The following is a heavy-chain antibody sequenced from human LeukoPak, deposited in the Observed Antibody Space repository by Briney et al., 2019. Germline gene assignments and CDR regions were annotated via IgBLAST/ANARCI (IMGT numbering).Heavy chain of an antibody. CDR2: IHTRGST. J-gene: IGHJ5*02. V-gene: IGHV4-61*02. CDR1: GGSISSGNSY. Sequence: SETLSLTCTVSGGSISSGNSYWNWIRQPAGKGLKWLGRIHTRGSTKYNPSVKSRVTMSVDTSKSQFSLNLMSVTAADTAVYYCTRDTGTTGEVKFDPWGQGTLVTVSS. D-gene: IGHD4-17*01. CDR3: TRDTGTTGEVKFDP.